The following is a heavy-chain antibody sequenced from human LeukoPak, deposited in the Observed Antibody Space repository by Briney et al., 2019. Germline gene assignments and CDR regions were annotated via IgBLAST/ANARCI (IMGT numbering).Heavy chain of an antibody. J-gene: IGHJ5*02. CDR3: ARGGYLKTDWFDP. Sequence: PSETLSLTCTGSVGSISTYFWSWMRQTPGKGLEWIAYIYSSGSTTYNPSLRSRVTISVDTSKNQFSLKLNSVTVADTAVYYCARGGYLKTDWFDPWGQGTLVTVSS. CDR1: VGSISTYF. CDR2: IYSSGST. D-gene: IGHD2-15*01. V-gene: IGHV4-59*01.